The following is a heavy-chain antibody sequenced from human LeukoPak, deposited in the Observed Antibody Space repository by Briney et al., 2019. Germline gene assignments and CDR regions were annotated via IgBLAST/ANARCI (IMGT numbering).Heavy chain of an antibody. J-gene: IGHJ4*02. V-gene: IGHV4-59*01. Sequence: SETLSLTCTVSGGSISNYYWNWIRQSPGKGLEWIGYIYYTETSYNPSLKGRVTISADTSKNQFSLKLYSVTAADTAVYYCATRKLGNDYWGQGTLVTVSS. CDR2: IYYTET. CDR3: ATRKLGNDY. D-gene: IGHD7-27*01. CDR1: GGSISNYY.